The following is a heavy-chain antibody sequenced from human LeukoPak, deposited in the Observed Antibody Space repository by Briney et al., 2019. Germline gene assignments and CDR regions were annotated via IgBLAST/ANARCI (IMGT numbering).Heavy chain of an antibody. J-gene: IGHJ4*02. Sequence: SETLSLTCTVSDGSISSSSYYWGWIRQPPGKGLEWIGTIYYTGSTYYNPSLKSRVTISVDTSRNQFSLKLSSVTAADTAVYYCARDLSRLYFDYWGQGTLVTGSS. V-gene: IGHV4-39*07. CDR1: DGSISSSSYY. CDR2: IYYTGST. CDR3: ARDLSRLYFDY. D-gene: IGHD2-2*01.